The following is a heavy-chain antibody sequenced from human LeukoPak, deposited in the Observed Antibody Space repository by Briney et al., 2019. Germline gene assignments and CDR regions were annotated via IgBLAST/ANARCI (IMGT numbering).Heavy chain of an antibody. CDR1: GASISSGDYY. D-gene: IGHD6-19*01. Sequence: PSQTLSLTCTVSGASISSGDYYWRWIRQPPGKGLVWVGYIYYSGSTYYNPSLKSRVTISVDTSKNQFSLKLSSVTAADTAVYYCAKDAFPVAGIDDAFDIWGQGTMVTVSS. J-gene: IGHJ3*02. V-gene: IGHV4-30-4*01. CDR3: AKDAFPVAGIDDAFDI. CDR2: IYYSGST.